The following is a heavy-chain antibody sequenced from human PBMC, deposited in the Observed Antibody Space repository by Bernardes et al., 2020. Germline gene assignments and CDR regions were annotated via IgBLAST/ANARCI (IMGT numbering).Heavy chain of an antibody. CDR3: ARDNSLDSSGYYLRWFDP. V-gene: IGHV3-48*01. CDR1: GFAFRSYS. Sequence: GGSLIRSCAASGFAFRSYSMNWVRQAPGKGLEWISYMSSSSSTIYYADSVKGRFTISRDNGENSLYLQMNSLRAEDTAVYYCARDNSLDSSGYYLRWFDPWGQGTLVTVSS. D-gene: IGHD3-22*01. CDR2: MSSSSSTI. J-gene: IGHJ5*02.